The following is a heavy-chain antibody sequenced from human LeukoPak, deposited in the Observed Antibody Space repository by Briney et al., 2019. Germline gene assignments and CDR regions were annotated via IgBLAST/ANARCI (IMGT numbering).Heavy chain of an antibody. CDR1: GFTFDHYA. J-gene: IGHJ5*02. D-gene: IGHD4-17*01. CDR2: ISGDGGST. CDR3: AKSVTTLTPVRFDP. Sequence: TGGSLRLFCAPSGFTFDHYAMHWARQVPGKGLEWVSLISGDGGSTYYADSVKGRFTISRDNSKNSLYLQMTSLRTEDTALYYCAKSVTTLTPVRFDPWGQGTLVTVSS. V-gene: IGHV3-43*02.